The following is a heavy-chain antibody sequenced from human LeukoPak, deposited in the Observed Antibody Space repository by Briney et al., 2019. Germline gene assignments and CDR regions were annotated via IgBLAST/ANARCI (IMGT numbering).Heavy chain of an antibody. Sequence: SETLSLTCTVSGGSISDSSYYWGWIRQPPGKGLEWIGKTYYSGSTYYNPSLKSRVTISVDTSKNQFSLKLSSVTAADTAVYYCARRDLVPVDTAMEGAAFDIWGQGTMVTVSS. CDR3: ARRDLVPVDTAMEGAAFDI. J-gene: IGHJ3*02. CDR2: TYYSGST. D-gene: IGHD5-18*01. CDR1: GGSISDSSYY. V-gene: IGHV4-39*07.